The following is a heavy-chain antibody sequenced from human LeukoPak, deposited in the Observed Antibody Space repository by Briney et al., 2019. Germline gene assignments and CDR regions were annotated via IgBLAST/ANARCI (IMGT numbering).Heavy chain of an antibody. J-gene: IGHJ4*02. CDR2: IYSGGST. D-gene: IGHD5-18*01. Sequence: GGSLRLSCAASGFTVSSNYMSWVRQAPGKGLEWVSVIYSGGSTYYADSVKGRFTISRDNSKNTLYLQMNSLRAEDTAVYYCARGIQLGMYYFDYWGQGTLVTVSS. V-gene: IGHV3-53*01. CDR3: ARGIQLGMYYFDY. CDR1: GFTVSSNY.